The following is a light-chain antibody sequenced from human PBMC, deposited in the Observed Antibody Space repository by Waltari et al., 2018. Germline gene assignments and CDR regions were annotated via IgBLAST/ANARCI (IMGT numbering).Light chain of an antibody. CDR2: DAS. V-gene: IGKV1D-13*01. Sequence: AIQLTQSPSSLSASVGHRITITCRASQDIASALAWYVQKPGKAPQLLSYDASTLESGVPSRFGGSGAGTDFTLSISGLQPEDFATYYCQQFINYPLTFGPGTTVDIK. J-gene: IGKJ3*01. CDR1: QDIASA. CDR3: QQFINYPLT.